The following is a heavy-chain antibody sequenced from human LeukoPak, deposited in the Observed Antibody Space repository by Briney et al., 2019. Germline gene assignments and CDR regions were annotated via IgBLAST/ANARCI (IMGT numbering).Heavy chain of an antibody. D-gene: IGHD3-10*01. J-gene: IGHJ4*02. CDR2: ISYDGSNK. V-gene: IGHV3-30*04. Sequence: GRSLRLSCAASGFTFSSYAMHWVRQAPGKGLEWVAVISYDGSNKYYADSVKGRFTISRDNSKNTLYLQMNSLRAEDTAVYYCAKSEAEIHPGSMVRGGVFDYWGQGTLVTVSS. CDR3: AKSEAEIHPGSMVRGGVFDY. CDR1: GFTFSSYA.